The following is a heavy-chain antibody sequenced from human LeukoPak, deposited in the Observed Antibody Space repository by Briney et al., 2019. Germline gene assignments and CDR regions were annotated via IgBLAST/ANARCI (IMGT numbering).Heavy chain of an antibody. CDR2: IRSNSDGGTI. Sequence: GGSLRLSCATSGFTFSNAWMNWVRQAPGKGLEWVGRIRSNSDGGTIDYAVPVKGRFALSRDDSKNALYLQMNSLQTEDTAVYYCATDFYDTTWGQGTLVTVSS. CDR1: GFTFSNAW. D-gene: IGHD3-22*01. J-gene: IGHJ5*02. CDR3: ATDFYDTT. V-gene: IGHV3-15*07.